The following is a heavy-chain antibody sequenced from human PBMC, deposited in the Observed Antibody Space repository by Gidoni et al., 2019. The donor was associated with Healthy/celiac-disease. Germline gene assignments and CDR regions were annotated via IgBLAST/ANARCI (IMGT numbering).Heavy chain of an antibody. V-gene: IGHV4-39*01. CDR2: IYYSGST. Sequence: QLQLQESGPGLVKPSETLSLTCTVAGGSISSSSYYWGWIRQPPGKGLEWIGSIYYSGSTYYNPSLKSRVTISVDTSKNQFSLKLSSVTAADTAVYYCARPDDYGDYGLPNWGQGTLVTVSS. J-gene: IGHJ4*02. CDR3: ARPDDYGDYGLPN. CDR1: GGSISSSSYY. D-gene: IGHD4-17*01.